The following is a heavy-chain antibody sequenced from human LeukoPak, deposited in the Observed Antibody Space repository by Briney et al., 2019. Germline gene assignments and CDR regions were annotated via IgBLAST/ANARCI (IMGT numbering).Heavy chain of an antibody. CDR3: ARDKQQHSTVTPVFWFDP. D-gene: IGHD6-13*01. Sequence: GGSLRLSCAASGFTFDDYGMSWVRQAPGKGLEWVSGINWNGGSTGYADSVKGRFTISRDNAKNSLYLQMNSLRAEDTALYYCARDKQQHSTVTPVFWFDPWGQGTLVTVSS. V-gene: IGHV3-20*04. CDR1: GFTFDDYG. CDR2: INWNGGST. J-gene: IGHJ5*02.